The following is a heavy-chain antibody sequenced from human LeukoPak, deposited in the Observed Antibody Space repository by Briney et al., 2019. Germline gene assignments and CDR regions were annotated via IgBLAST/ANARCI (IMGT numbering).Heavy chain of an antibody. CDR2: ISSSSSYI. V-gene: IGHV3-21*01. Sequence: GGSLRLSCAASGFTFSTYGMNWVRQAPGKGLEWVSSISSSSSYIYYADSVKGRFTISRDNAKNSLYLQMNSLRAEDTAVYYCARQGSIGYCSGGSCYRGYYVDVWGQGTTVTVSS. CDR1: GFTFSTYG. J-gene: IGHJ6*03. CDR3: ARQGSIGYCSGGSCYRGYYVDV. D-gene: IGHD2-15*01.